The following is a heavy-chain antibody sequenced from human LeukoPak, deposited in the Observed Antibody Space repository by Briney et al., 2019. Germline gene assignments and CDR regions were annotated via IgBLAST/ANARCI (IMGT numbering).Heavy chain of an antibody. Sequence: GGSLRLSCAASGFTFSHYAMRWVRQAPGKGLEWLSEIGGGGDGAYHADSVKGRFTISRDNSKNTLYLQMNSLRAEDTAVYYCAKEGEIAVAGTKGFDYWGQGTLVTVSS. CDR3: AKEGEIAVAGTKGFDY. CDR2: IGGGGDGA. CDR1: GFTFSHYA. D-gene: IGHD6-19*01. V-gene: IGHV3-23*01. J-gene: IGHJ4*02.